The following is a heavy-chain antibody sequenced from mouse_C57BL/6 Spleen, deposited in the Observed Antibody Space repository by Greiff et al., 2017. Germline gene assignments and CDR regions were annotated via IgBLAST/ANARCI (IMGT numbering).Heavy chain of an antibody. CDR2: ISSGSSTI. D-gene: IGHD4-1*01. V-gene: IGHV5-17*01. CDR3: ANWDWFAY. J-gene: IGHJ3*01. CDR1: GFTFSDYG. Sequence: EVKLMESGGGLVKPGGSLQLSCAASGFTFSDYGMHWVRQAPEKGLEWVAYISSGSSTIYYADTVKGRFTISRDNAKNTLFLQMTSLRSEDTAMYYCANWDWFAYWGQGTLVTVSA.